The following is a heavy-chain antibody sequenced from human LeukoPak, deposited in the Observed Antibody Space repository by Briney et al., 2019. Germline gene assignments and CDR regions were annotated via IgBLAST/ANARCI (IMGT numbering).Heavy chain of an antibody. J-gene: IGHJ6*02. CDR3: AKGGDYYYYYGMDV. V-gene: IGHV3-23*01. Sequence: PGGSLRLSCVVSGIIFRDAWMNWVRQTPGKGLEWVSAISGSGSGGSTYYGDSVKGRFTISRDNSKNTLYLQMNSLRAEDTAVYYCAKGGDYYYYYGMDVWGQGTTVTVSS. CDR1: GIIFRDA. D-gene: IGHD3-16*01. CDR2: ISGSGSGGST.